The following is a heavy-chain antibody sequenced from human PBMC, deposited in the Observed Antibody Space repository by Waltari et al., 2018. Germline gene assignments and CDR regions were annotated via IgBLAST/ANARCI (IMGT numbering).Heavy chain of an antibody. CDR1: GFTFSSYW. Sequence: EVQLVESGGGLVQPGGSLRLSCAASGFTFSSYWMSCVRQAKGRGLEWVANIKQDGSEKYYVDSVKGRFTISRDNAKNSLYLQMNSLRAEDTAVYYCARVEYSYGPNFDYWGQGTLVTVSS. CDR2: IKQDGSEK. CDR3: ARVEYSYGPNFDY. V-gene: IGHV3-7*01. J-gene: IGHJ4*02. D-gene: IGHD5-18*01.